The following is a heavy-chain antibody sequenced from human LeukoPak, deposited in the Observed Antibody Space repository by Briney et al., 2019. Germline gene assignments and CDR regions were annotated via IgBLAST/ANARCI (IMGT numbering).Heavy chain of an antibody. J-gene: IGHJ6*02. Sequence: ASVKVSCKASGYTFTSYGISWVRQAPGQGLEWMGWISAYNGNTNYAQKLQGRVTMTTDTSTSTAYMELRSLRSDDTAVYYCARDLLVYCSSPSCHYYYYGMDVWGQGTTVTVSS. CDR1: GYTFTSYG. D-gene: IGHD2-2*01. CDR3: ARDLLVYCSSPSCHYYYYGMDV. CDR2: ISAYNGNT. V-gene: IGHV1-18*01.